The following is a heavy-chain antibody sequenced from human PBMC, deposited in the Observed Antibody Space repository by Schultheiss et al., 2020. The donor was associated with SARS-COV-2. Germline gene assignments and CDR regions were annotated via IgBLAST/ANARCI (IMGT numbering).Heavy chain of an antibody. V-gene: IGHV1-69*13. CDR2: IIPIFGTA. Sequence: SVKVSCKASGGTFSSYAISWVRQAPGQGLEWMGGIIPIFGTANYAQKFQGRVTITADESTSTAYMELSSLRSEDTAVYYCALDRATERGWFDPWGQGTLVTVSS. CDR1: GGTFSSYA. CDR3: ALDRATERGWFDP. D-gene: IGHD1-26*01. J-gene: IGHJ5*02.